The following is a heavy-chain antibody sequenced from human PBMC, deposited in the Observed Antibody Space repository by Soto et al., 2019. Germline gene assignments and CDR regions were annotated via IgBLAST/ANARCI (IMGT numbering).Heavy chain of an antibody. D-gene: IGHD3-3*01. Sequence: LETLSLTCTVSGGSISSSSYYWGWIRQPPGKGLEWIGNIYYSGSTYYNPSLKSRVTISVDTSKNQFSLKLSSVTAADTAVYYCARHIIRKSGAEYWGQGTLVTVS. CDR1: GGSISSSSYY. CDR2: IYYSGST. V-gene: IGHV4-39*01. J-gene: IGHJ4*02. CDR3: ARHIIRKSGAEY.